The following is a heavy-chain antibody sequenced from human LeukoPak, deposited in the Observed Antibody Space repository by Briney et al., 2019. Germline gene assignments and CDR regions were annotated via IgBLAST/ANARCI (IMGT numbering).Heavy chain of an antibody. CDR2: ISSSGSTI. D-gene: IGHD3-10*02. CDR1: GFTFSSYE. J-gene: IGHJ6*04. V-gene: IGHV3-48*03. Sequence: PAVTLSFSCAASGFTFSSYEMNWLRQGQGKELKWVSYISSSGSTIYYADSVKGRFTISRDNAKNSLYLQMNSLRAEDTAVYYCAELGITMIGGVWGKGTTVTISS. CDR3: AELGITMIGGV.